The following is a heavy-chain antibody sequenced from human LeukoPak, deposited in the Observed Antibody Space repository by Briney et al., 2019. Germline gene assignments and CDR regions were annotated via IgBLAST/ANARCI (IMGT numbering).Heavy chain of an antibody. J-gene: IGHJ5*02. D-gene: IGHD6-13*01. CDR3: AKGQSAGTRVFRWFDP. Sequence: PGGSLRLSCTASGFTFRNYAITWVRQAPGKGLEFVSAISGSGGSTYYADSVKGRFTIARDNSNNTLYLQMNSLRAEDTAGYYCAKGQSAGTRVFRWFDPWGQGTLVTVSS. CDR1: GFTFRNYA. V-gene: IGHV3-23*01. CDR2: ISGSGGST.